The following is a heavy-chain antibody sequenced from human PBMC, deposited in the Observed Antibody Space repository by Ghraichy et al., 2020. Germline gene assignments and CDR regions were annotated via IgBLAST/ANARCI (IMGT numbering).Heavy chain of an antibody. CDR2: IYYSGST. D-gene: IGHD6-19*01. Sequence: SETLSLTCTVSGGSISISSHYWGWIRQPPGKGLEWIGSIYYSGSTYYNPALKSRVTISVDTSKNQFSLKLSSVTAADTAVYYCARHHPVAGTHFHYYYYGMDVWGQGTTVTVSS. V-gene: IGHV4-39*01. CDR3: ARHHPVAGTHFHYYYYGMDV. J-gene: IGHJ6*02. CDR1: GGSISISSHY.